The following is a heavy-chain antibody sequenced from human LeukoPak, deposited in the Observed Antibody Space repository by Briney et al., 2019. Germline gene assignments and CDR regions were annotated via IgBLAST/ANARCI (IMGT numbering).Heavy chain of an antibody. CDR1: GFTFSSYA. D-gene: IGHD3-3*01. J-gene: IGHJ4*02. CDR2: ISGSGGST. Sequence: GGSLRLSCAASGFTFSSYAMSWVRQAPGKGLEWVSAISGSGGSTYYADSVKGRFTISRDNSKNTLYLQMNSLRAEDTAVYYCAKHDYDFWSGSPDYWGQGTLVTVSS. CDR3: AKHDYDFWSGSPDY. V-gene: IGHV3-23*01.